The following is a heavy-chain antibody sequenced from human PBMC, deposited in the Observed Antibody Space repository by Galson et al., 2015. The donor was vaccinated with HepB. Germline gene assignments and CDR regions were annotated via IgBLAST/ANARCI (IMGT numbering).Heavy chain of an antibody. CDR3: AREGYCSGGSYYSGLSFDY. Sequence: SVKVSCKASGGTFNSYAISWVRQAPGQGLEWMGGIILFFGTANYAQKFQGRVTITADKSTSTAYMELSSLGSEDTAVYYCAREGYCSGGSYYSGLSFDYWGQGTLVTVSS. V-gene: IGHV1-69*06. CDR1: GGTFNSYA. J-gene: IGHJ4*02. D-gene: IGHD2-15*01. CDR2: IILFFGTA.